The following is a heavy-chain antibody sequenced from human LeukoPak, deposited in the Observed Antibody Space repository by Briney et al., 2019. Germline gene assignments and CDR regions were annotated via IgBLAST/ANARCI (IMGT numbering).Heavy chain of an antibody. D-gene: IGHD4-17*01. J-gene: IGHJ3*01. CDR3: ARAGGWGGDYLSLSD. Sequence: SETLSLTCAVYGGSFSGYYWSWIRQPPGKGLEWIGEINHSGSTNYNPSLKSRVTISVDTSKNQFSLKLSSVTAADTAVYYCARAGGWGGDYLSLSDWGQGTMVTVSS. CDR1: GGSFSGYY. CDR2: INHSGST. V-gene: IGHV4-34*01.